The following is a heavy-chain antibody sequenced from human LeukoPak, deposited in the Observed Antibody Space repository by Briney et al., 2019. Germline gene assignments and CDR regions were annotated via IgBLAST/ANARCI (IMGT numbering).Heavy chain of an antibody. J-gene: IGHJ4*02. V-gene: IGHV5-51*01. D-gene: IGHD3-10*01. CDR3: ARRDYYATWYFDY. Sequence: GESLKISCKGSGYKFTNYWIGWVRQMPGKGLEWMGIIYPEDSESRYGPSFRGQVIISVDKSIDTAYPQWSSLKASDTAIYYCARRDYYATWYFDYWGQGTLVTVSS. CDR1: GYKFTNYW. CDR2: IYPEDSES.